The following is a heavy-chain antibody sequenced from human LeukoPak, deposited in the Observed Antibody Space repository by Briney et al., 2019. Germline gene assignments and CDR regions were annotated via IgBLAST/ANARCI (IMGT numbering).Heavy chain of an antibody. J-gene: IGHJ6*02. V-gene: IGHV3-21*01. CDR3: ARGDSSGGFGTDV. CDR1: GFTFSSYS. Sequence: GGSLRLSCAASGFTFSSYSMNWVRQAPGKGLEWVSSISSSSRYIYYADSVKGRFTISRDNAKNSLYLQMNSLRAEDTAVYYCARGDSSGGFGTDVWGQGTTVTVSS. D-gene: IGHD6-19*01. CDR2: ISSSSRYI.